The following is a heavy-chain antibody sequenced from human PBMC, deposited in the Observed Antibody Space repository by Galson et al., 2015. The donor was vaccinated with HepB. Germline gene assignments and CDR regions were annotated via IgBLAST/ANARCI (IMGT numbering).Heavy chain of an antibody. D-gene: IGHD4-11*01. CDR3: ATESDYTNSFEN. V-gene: IGHV1-8*01. Sequence: SVKVSCKASGYTFTSYDITWVRQATGQGLEWMGWMNPNSAATGYARKFQGRVTMTRNTSISTAYMELSSLTSEDTAVYYCATESDYTNSFENWGQGTLVTVSS. CDR1: GYTFTSYD. CDR2: MNPNSAAT. J-gene: IGHJ4*02.